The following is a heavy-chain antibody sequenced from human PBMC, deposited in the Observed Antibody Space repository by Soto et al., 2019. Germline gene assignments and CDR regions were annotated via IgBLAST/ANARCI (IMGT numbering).Heavy chain of an antibody. V-gene: IGHV1-18*01. Sequence: ASVKVSCKASGYTFTSYGISWVRQAPGQGLEWMGWISAYNGNTNYAQKLQGRVTMTTDTSTSTAYMELRSLGSDDTAVYYCARGDYYDSSGYYHWYFDLWGRGTLVTVSS. CDR3: ARGDYYDSSGYYHWYFDL. J-gene: IGHJ2*01. CDR1: GYTFTSYG. CDR2: ISAYNGNT. D-gene: IGHD3-22*01.